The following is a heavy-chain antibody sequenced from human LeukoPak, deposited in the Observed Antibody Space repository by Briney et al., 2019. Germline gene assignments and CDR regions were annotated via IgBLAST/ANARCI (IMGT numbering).Heavy chain of an antibody. V-gene: IGHV1-46*01. D-gene: IGHD3-22*01. J-gene: IGHJ5*02. CDR2: INPSGGST. CDR3: AREFGYYDSSGYLNWFDP. CDR1: GYTFTSYY. Sequence: ASAKVSCKASGYTFTSYYMHWVRQAPGQGLEWMGIINPSGGSTSYAQKFQGRVTMTRDTSTSTVYMELSSLRSEDTAVYHCAREFGYYDSSGYLNWFDPWGQGTLVTVSS.